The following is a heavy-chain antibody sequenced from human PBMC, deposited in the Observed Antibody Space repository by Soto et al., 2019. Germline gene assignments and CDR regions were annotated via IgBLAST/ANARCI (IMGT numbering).Heavy chain of an antibody. CDR1: GFTFSGSA. D-gene: IGHD5-12*01. CDR3: TSHLGYEPDY. J-gene: IGHJ4*02. Sequence: GGSLRLSCAASGFTFSGSAMHWVRQAPGKGLEWVGGIRSKANSYGTAYAASVKGRFTISRDDSKNTAYLQMNSLKTEDTAVDYGTSHLGYEPDYWGQGTLVTVSS. CDR2: IRSKANSYGT. V-gene: IGHV3-73*01.